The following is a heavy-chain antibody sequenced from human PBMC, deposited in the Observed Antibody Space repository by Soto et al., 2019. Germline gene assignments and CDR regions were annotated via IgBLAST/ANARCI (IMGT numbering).Heavy chain of an antibody. J-gene: IGHJ4*02. CDR3: ASQHYYDSSGYYVVY. D-gene: IGHD3-22*01. Sequence: SETLSLTCTVSGGTISSWYWSWIRQPPGKGLEWIGYIYYSGSTNCNPSLKSRVTISVDTSKNQFSLKLSSVTAADTAVYYCASQHYYDSSGYYVVYWGQGTLVTAPQ. V-gene: IGHV4-59*08. CDR1: GGTISSWY. CDR2: IYYSGST.